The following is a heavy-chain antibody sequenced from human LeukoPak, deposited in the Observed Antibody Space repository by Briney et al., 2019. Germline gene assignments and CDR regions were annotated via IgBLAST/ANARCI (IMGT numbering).Heavy chain of an antibody. D-gene: IGHD3-16*02. CDR3: ARGVYVWGSYRSAVFDI. V-gene: IGHV4-59*01. CDR2: IYYSGST. CDR1: GGSISSNY. Sequence: SETLSLTCTVSGGSISSNYWSWIRQPPGKGLEWIGYIYYSGSTNYNPSLKSRVTISVDTSKNQFSLKLNSVTAADTAVYYYARGVYVWGSYRSAVFDIWGQGTMVTVSS. J-gene: IGHJ3*02.